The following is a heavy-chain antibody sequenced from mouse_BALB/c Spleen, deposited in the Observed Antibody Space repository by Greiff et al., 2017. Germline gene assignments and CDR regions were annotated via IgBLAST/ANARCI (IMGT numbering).Heavy chain of an antibody. CDR3: TRSRGGAMDY. J-gene: IGHJ4*01. CDR2: IYPSDSYT. Sequence: VQLQQPGAELVRPGASVKLSCKASGYTFTSYWINWVKQRPGQGLEWIGNIYPSDSYTNYNQKFKDKATLTVDKSSSTAYMQLSSPTSEDSAVYYCTRSRGGAMDYWGQGTSVTVSS. V-gene: IGHV1-69*02. CDR1: GYTFTSYW.